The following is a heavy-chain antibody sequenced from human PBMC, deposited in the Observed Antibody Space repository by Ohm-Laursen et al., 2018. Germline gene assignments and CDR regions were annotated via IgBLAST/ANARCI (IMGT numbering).Heavy chain of an antibody. J-gene: IGHJ4*02. CDR2: MYYSGST. CDR1: GGSIRSTTYY. D-gene: IGHD2-21*02. CDR3: ASLNCGGDCYHPRRGDFDY. Sequence: SETLSLTCTVSGGSIRSTTYYWGWIRQPPGKGLEWIGSMYYSGSTYYNPSLKSRVTISVDTSKNQFSLKLSSVTAADTSVYYCASLNCGGDCYHPRRGDFDYWGQGALVSVSS. V-gene: IGHV4-39*01.